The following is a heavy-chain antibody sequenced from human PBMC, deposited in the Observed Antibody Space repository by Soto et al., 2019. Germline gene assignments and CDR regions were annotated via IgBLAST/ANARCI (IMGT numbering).Heavy chain of an antibody. V-gene: IGHV1-46*03. Sequence: GASVKVSCEASGYTFTSNYMHWVRQAPGQGLEWMGIINPSGGSTSYAQKFQGRVTMTRDTSTSTVYMELSSLRSEDTAVYYCARAAYGVVVVVWGQGTLVTVSS. CDR1: GYTFTSNY. CDR2: INPSGGST. D-gene: IGHD2-15*01. CDR3: ARAAYGVVVVV. J-gene: IGHJ4*02.